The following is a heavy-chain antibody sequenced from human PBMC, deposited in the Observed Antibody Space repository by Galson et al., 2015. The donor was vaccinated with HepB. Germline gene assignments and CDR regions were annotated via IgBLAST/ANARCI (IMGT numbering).Heavy chain of an antibody. CDR1: GFTFSSYA. J-gene: IGHJ2*01. D-gene: IGHD6-19*01. Sequence: SLRLSCAASGFTFSSYAMSWVRQAPGKGLEWVSAISDSGGSTYYGESVKGRFTISRDTFKNTLYLQMNNLRAEDTAVYYCVSHPPVAGDHFWYFDLWGRGTLVTVSS. CDR3: VSHPPVAGDHFWYFDL. CDR2: ISDSGGST. V-gene: IGHV3-23*01.